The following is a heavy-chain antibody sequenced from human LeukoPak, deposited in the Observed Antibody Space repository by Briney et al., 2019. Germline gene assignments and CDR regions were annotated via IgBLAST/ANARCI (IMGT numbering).Heavy chain of an antibody. D-gene: IGHD3-10*01. CDR2: INWNGGST. CDR1: GFTFDDYG. V-gene: IGHV3-20*04. CDR3: ARDPPYYGSRSTHYFDY. J-gene: IGHJ4*02. Sequence: GGSLRLSCAASGFTFDDYGMSWIRQAPEKGLEWVSGINWNGGSTGYADSVKGRFTISRDNAKNSLYLQMNSLRAEDTALYYCARDPPYYGSRSTHYFDYWGQGVLVTVSS.